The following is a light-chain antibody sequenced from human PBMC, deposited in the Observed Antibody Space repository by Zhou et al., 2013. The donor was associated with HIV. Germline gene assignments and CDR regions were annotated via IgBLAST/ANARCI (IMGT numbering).Light chain of an antibody. Sequence: EIVMTQSPAALSVSPGERATLSCRASQSVGSNLAWYQLRPGQTPRLLIYDPSNRATGVPAKFSGSGSGTDFTLTISRLEPEDFAVYYCQQYGSSPRTFGQGTKVEIK. CDR1: QSVGSN. CDR3: QQYGSSPRT. J-gene: IGKJ1*01. CDR2: DPS. V-gene: IGKV3-20*01.